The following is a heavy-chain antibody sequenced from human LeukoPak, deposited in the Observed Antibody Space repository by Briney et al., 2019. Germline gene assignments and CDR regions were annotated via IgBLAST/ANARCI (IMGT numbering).Heavy chain of an antibody. CDR1: GGSISSDGYY. V-gene: IGHV4-31*03. CDR3: ARGTGGAAAADFDP. CDR2: IYYTGST. D-gene: IGHD6-13*01. J-gene: IGHJ5*02. Sequence: SSETLSLTCTASGGSISSDGYYWSWIRQHPGKGLEWIGAIYYTGSTYYNPSLKSRATISVDTSKNHFSLKLTSVTAADTAVYYCARGTGGAAAADFDPWGQGTLVTVSS.